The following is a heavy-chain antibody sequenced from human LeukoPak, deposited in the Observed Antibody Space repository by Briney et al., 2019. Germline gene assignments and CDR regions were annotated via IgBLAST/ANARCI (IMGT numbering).Heavy chain of an antibody. V-gene: IGHV3-23*01. Sequence: GGSLRLSCAASGFTFSSYSMSWVRQAPGKGLEWVSAISGSGGSTYYADSVKGRFTISRDNSKNTLYLQMNSLRAEDTAVYYCAKGTNYYDSSLFDYWGQGTLVTVSS. CDR3: AKGTNYYDSSLFDY. CDR2: ISGSGGST. J-gene: IGHJ4*02. D-gene: IGHD3-22*01. CDR1: GFTFSSYS.